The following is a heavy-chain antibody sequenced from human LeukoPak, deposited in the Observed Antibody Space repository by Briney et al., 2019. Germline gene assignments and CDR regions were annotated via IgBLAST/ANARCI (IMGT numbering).Heavy chain of an antibody. V-gene: IGHV4-4*07. CDR3: ARGKVVAGTPGQNSWDY. Sequence: PSETLSLTCTVSGGSISSYYWNWIRQPAGKGLEWIGRIRTSEDTSYNPSLKSRVTVSVDTSRNQFSLKLSAVTAADTAVYYCARGKVVAGTPGQNSWDYWGQGTLVTVSS. CDR2: IRTSEDT. D-gene: IGHD6-19*01. J-gene: IGHJ4*02. CDR1: GGSISSYY.